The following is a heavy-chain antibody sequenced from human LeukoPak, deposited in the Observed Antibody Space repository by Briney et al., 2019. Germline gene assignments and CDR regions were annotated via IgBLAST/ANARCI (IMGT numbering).Heavy chain of an antibody. CDR1: GYTFAGYY. CDR3: ARDQGRGWFDP. J-gene: IGHJ5*02. D-gene: IGHD3-10*01. V-gene: IGHV1-2*02. Sequence: ASVKVSCKASGYTFAGYYMHWVRQAPGQGLEWMGWINPNSGGTSYAQKFQGRVTMTRDTSISTAYMELSRLRSDDTAVYYCARDQGRGWFDPWGQGTLVTVSS. CDR2: INPNSGGT.